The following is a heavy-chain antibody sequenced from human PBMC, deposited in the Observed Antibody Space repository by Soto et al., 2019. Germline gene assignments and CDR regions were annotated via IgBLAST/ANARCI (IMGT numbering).Heavy chain of an antibody. CDR3: ARSSLRRYFDY. V-gene: IGHV4-31*03. CDR1: GGSISSGGYY. D-gene: IGHD4-17*01. CDR2: IYYSGST. Sequence: QVQLQESGPGLVKPSQTLSLTCTVSGGSISSGGYYWSWIRQHPGKGLEWIGYIYYSGSTYYNPSLKSRVTISLYTTKNQFSLKLSSVTAADTAVYYCARSSLRRYFDYGGQGTLVTVSS. J-gene: IGHJ4*02.